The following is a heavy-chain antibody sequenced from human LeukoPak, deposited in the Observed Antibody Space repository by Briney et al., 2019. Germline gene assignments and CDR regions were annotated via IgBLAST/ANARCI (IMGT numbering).Heavy chain of an antibody. J-gene: IGHJ3*02. Sequence: GGSLRLSCAASGFTFSSYSMHWVRQAPGKGLEYVSAISSNGGSTYYANSVKGRFTISRDNSKNTLYLQMGSLRAEDMAVYYCAKSRSDYYDSSGYSGAFDIWGQGTMVIVSS. CDR3: AKSRSDYYDSSGYSGAFDI. CDR2: ISSNGGST. CDR1: GFTFSSYS. D-gene: IGHD3-22*01. V-gene: IGHV3-64*01.